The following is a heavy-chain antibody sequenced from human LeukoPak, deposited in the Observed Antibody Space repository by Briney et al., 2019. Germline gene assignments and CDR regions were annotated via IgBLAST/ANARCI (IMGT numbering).Heavy chain of an antibody. CDR3: ARLPSYDFSSGYLEY. J-gene: IGHJ4*02. CDR2: IYPGDFDT. CDR1: GYSFTSYW. Sequence: GESLRLSCEGSGYSFTSYWIGWVRQMPGKGLEWMGIIYPGDFDTRYSPSFQGQVTISADKSISTAYLQWSSLKASDTAMYYCARLPSYDFSSGYLEYWGQGTLVTVSS. D-gene: IGHD3-3*01. V-gene: IGHV5-51*01.